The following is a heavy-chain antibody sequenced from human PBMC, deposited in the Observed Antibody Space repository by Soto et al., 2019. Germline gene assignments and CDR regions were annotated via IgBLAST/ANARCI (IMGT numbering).Heavy chain of an antibody. Sequence: EVQLVESGGGLVQPGGSLRLSCEASGFTLSSYWMSWIRQAPGKGLEWVANTRQDGGQSYLVDSVQGRFTISRDNAKNSVYLQMNSLRAEDTAVYYCVIDGSTGWHFDSWCQGTLVTVSS. CDR3: VIDGSTGWHFDS. D-gene: IGHD6-19*01. CDR2: TRQDGGQS. CDR1: GFTLSSYW. V-gene: IGHV3-7*01. J-gene: IGHJ4*02.